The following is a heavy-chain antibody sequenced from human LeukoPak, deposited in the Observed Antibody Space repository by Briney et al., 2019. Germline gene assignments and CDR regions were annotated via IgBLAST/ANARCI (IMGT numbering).Heavy chain of an antibody. D-gene: IGHD3-22*01. V-gene: IGHV3-23*01. Sequence: GGSLRLSCAASGFTFSTFAMLWVRQPRGKGLEWVSSIFPSGGELHYADSVRGRFTISRDNSKSTLSLQMNSLRAEDTAVYYCAKVRLPAYYYDSSGYYYVDAFDIWGQGTMVTVSS. J-gene: IGHJ3*02. CDR1: GFTFSTFA. CDR3: AKVRLPAYYYDSSGYYYVDAFDI. CDR2: IFPSGGEL.